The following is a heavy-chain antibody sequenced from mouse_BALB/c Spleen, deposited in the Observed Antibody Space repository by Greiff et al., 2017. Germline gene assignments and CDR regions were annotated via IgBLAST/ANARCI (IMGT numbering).Heavy chain of an antibody. J-gene: IGHJ2*01. Sequence: VQLQQSGAELAKPGASVKMSCKASGYTFTSYWMHWVKQRPGQGLEWIGYINPSTGYTEYNQKFKDKATLTADKSSSTAYMQLSSLTSEDSAVYYCARSDDYDVGDYWGQGTTLTVSS. CDR3: ARSDDYDVGDY. CDR1: GYTFTSYW. CDR2: INPSTGYT. V-gene: IGHV1-7*01. D-gene: IGHD2-4*01.